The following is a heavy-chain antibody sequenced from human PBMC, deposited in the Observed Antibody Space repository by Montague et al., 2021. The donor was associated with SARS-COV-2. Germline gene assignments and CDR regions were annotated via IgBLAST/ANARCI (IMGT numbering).Heavy chain of an antibody. CDR2: TYYRSKWYN. CDR3: TSGREGNYNVMDV. Sequence: CAISGDSVSSNSATWNWVRQSPSRGLEWLGRTYYRSKWYNDYAVSVRGRVTINPDTSKIQFSPQLNSVTPEDTAIYYCTSGREGNYNVMDVWGQGTTVTVSS. J-gene: IGHJ6*02. V-gene: IGHV6-1*01. D-gene: IGHD1-1*01. CDR1: GDSVSSNSAT.